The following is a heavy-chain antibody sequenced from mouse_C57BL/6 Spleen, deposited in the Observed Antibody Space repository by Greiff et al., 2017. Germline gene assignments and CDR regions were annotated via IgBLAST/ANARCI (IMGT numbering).Heavy chain of an antibody. V-gene: IGHV1-72*01. CDR2: IDPNSGGT. CDR1: GYTFTSYW. D-gene: IGHD4-1*02. J-gene: IGHJ4*01. Sequence: QVQLQQPGAELVKPGASVKLSCKASGYTFTSYWMHWVKQRPGRGLEWIGRIDPNSGGTKYNEKFKSKATLAVDKPYSTAYMRLSSLTSEDSAVYYCARAPTGTYYAMDYWGQGTSVTVSS. CDR3: ARAPTGTYYAMDY.